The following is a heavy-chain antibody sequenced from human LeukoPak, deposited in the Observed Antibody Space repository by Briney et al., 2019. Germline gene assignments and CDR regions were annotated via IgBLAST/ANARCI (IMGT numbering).Heavy chain of an antibody. Sequence: SQTLSLTCAISGDSVSSNSAAWNWIRQSPSRGLEWLGRTYYRSKWYNDYAVSAKSRITINPDTSKNQFSLQLNSVTPEGTAVYYCARDQHQLERLCYFDYWGQGTLVTVSS. J-gene: IGHJ4*02. CDR3: ARDQHQLERLCYFDY. CDR1: GDSVSSNSAA. D-gene: IGHD1-1*01. V-gene: IGHV6-1*01. CDR2: TYYRSKWYN.